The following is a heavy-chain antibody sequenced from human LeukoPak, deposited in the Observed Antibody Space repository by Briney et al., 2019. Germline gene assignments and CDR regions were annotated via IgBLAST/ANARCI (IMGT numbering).Heavy chain of an antibody. CDR1: GDSIRTYY. D-gene: IGHD6-13*01. CDR3: ARVYYRSSYDYWYFDL. J-gene: IGHJ2*01. V-gene: IGHV4-59*01. CDR2: IYYSETA. Sequence: SETLSLTCTVSGDSIRTYYWSWIRQPPGKGLEWIGYIYYSETANYNPSLKSRVTISVDTSKNQFSLKLTSVTAADTAVYYCARVYYRSSYDYWYFDLWGRGTLVTVSS.